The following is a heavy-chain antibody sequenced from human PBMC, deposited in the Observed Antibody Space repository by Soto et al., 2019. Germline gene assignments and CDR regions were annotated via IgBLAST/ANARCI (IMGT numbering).Heavy chain of an antibody. J-gene: IGHJ4*02. CDR3: ARGRYDFWSGYPFDY. CDR2: INHSGST. CDR1: GGSFSGYY. D-gene: IGHD3-3*01. Sequence: TSETLSLTCAVYGGSFSGYYWSWIRQPPGKGLEWIGEINHSGSTNYNPSLKSRVTISVDTSMNQFSLKLSSVTAADTAVYYCARGRYDFWSGYPFDYWGQGTLVTVSS. V-gene: IGHV4-34*01.